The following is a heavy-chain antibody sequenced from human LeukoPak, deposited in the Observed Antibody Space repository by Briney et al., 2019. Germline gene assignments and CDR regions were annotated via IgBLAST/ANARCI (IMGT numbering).Heavy chain of an antibody. CDR3: AKCLGDGTNYYFAH. CDR2: ISGSGDNS. D-gene: IGHD4/OR15-4a*01. CDR1: GFTFSSYA. J-gene: IGHJ4*02. Sequence: PGGSLRLSCAASGFTFSSYAMGWVRLAPGKGLEWVSLISGSGDNSYYADSVKGRFTTSRDNSKNTLYLQMSSLRAEDTALFYCAKCLGDGTNYYFAHWGQGTLVTVSS. V-gene: IGHV3-23*01.